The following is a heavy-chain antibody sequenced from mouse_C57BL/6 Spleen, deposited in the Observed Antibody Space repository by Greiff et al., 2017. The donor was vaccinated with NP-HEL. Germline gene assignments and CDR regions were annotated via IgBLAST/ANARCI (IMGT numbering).Heavy chain of an antibody. D-gene: IGHD2-3*01. CDR2: ISGGGGNT. CDR1: GFTFSSYT. Sequence: EVQLVESGGGLVKPGGSLKLSCAASGFTFSSYTMSWVRQTPEKRLEWVATISGGGGNTYYPDSVKGRFTISRDNAKNTLYLQMSSLRSEDTALYYCARWLLLVWYFDVWGPGTTVTVSS. J-gene: IGHJ1*01. V-gene: IGHV5-9*01. CDR3: ARWLLLVWYFDV.